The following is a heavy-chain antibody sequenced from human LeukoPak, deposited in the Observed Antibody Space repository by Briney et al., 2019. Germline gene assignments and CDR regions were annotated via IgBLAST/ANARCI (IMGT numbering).Heavy chain of an antibody. CDR2: ISYDGSDK. D-gene: IGHD2-15*01. V-gene: IGHV3-30*18. J-gene: IGHJ4*02. Sequence: GGSLRLSCAASGFTFSSDGMHWVRQAPGKGLEWGAVISYDGSDKYYADSVKGRFTISRDNSKNTLYRQMNLLRAEDTAVYYCANDHCSGGSCYSGPDYWGQGTLVTVSS. CDR1: GFTFSSDG. CDR3: ANDHCSGGSCYSGPDY.